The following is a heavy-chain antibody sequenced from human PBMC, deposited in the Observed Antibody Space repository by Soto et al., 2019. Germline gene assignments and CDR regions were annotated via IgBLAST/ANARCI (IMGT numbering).Heavy chain of an antibody. D-gene: IGHD3-3*01. V-gene: IGHV6-1*01. CDR3: ARVFWGLVIPYYHYGMDC. Sequence: QTLPRTCAISGDSVSSNSAAWNWIRQSPSRGLEWLGRTYYRSKWYNDYAVSVKSRITINPDTSKNQFSLQLNSVTPEDTAVYHCARVFWGLVIPYYHYGMDCWAPGNKVTRSS. CDR2: TYYRSKWYN. CDR1: GDSVSSNSAA. J-gene: IGHJ6*02.